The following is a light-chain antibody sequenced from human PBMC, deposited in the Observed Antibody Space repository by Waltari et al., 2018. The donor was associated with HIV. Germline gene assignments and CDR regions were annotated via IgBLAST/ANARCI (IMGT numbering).Light chain of an antibody. V-gene: IGLV3-1*01. CDR1: KLGNKF. CDR3: QAWDSSTVV. CDR2: QDR. Sequence: SYELTQPPPVSVSPGQTASISCSGAKLGNKFAAWYQQKPGQSPVVVMYQDRSRPSGIPERFSGSNSGNTATLTISGTQAMDEADYYCQAWDSSTVVFGGGTKLTVL. J-gene: IGLJ2*01.